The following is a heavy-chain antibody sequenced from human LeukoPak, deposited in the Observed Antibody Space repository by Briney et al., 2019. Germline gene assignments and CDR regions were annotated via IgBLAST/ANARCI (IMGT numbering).Heavy chain of an antibody. J-gene: IGHJ3*02. V-gene: IGHV3-30*03. CDR3: ASVGSWYGNAFDI. D-gene: IGHD6-13*01. CDR1: GFTFSSYG. Sequence: PGRSLRLSCAASGFTFSSYGMHWVRQAPGKGLEWVAVISYDGSNKYYADSVKGRFTISRDNAKNSLYLQMNSLRAEDTAVYYCASVGSWYGNAFDIWGQGTMVTVSS. CDR2: ISYDGSNK.